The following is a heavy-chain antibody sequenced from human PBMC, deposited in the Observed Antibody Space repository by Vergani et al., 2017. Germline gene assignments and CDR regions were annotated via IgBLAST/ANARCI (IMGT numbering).Heavy chain of an antibody. Sequence: QVQLVQSGAEVKKPGSSVKVSCKASGGTFSSYAISWVRQAPGQGLEWMGGIIPIFGTANYAQKFQGRVTITADESTSTAYMELISLRSEDTAVYYCARDRVVGGSYYVAYFDYWGQGTLVTVSS. D-gene: IGHD1-26*01. CDR1: GGTFSSYA. J-gene: IGHJ4*02. V-gene: IGHV1-69*01. CDR3: ARDRVVGGSYYVAYFDY. CDR2: IIPIFGTA.